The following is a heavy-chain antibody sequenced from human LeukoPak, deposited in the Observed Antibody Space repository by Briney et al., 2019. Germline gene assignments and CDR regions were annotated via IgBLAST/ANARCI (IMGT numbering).Heavy chain of an antibody. V-gene: IGHV4-4*09. D-gene: IGHD3-10*01. CDR3: ARGYGRHDYYGSGTDDY. CDR1: GGSISSYY. J-gene: IGHJ4*02. CDR2: IYTSGST. Sequence: SETLSLTCTVSGGSISSYYWSWIRQPPGKGLEWIGYIYTSGSTNYNPSFKSRVTISVDTSKNHFSLKQSSVTAADTAVYYCARGYGRHDYYGSGTDDYWGQGTLVTVSS.